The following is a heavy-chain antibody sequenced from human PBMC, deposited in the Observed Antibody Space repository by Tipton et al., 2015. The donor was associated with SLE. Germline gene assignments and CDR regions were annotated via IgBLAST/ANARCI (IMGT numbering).Heavy chain of an antibody. D-gene: IGHD1-14*01. J-gene: IGHJ6*03. Sequence: RSLRLSCAASGFTFEDYAMHWVRQAPGKGLEWVSGITWKRGSIDYADSVKGRFTISREDPKNSLYLQMNSLRVGDTAVYYCARSKAHTTSNYMDVWGKGTTVIVSS. CDR3: ARSKAHTTSNYMDV. CDR2: ITWKRGSI. V-gene: IGHV3-9*01. CDR1: GFTFEDYA.